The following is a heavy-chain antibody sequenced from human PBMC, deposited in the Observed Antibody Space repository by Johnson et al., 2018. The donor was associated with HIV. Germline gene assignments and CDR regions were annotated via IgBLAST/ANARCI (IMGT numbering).Heavy chain of an antibody. CDR1: GFTFSNHH. CDR2: INQIGNDK. Sequence: VQLVESGGGVVRPGESLRLSCAASGFTFSNHHMTWVRQAPGKGLEWVANINQIGNDKYYVASVKGRFTISRENAKNSLYLQMNSLRTEDTAVYYCARGGYCGGDCYDGVAFDIWGQGTMVTVSS. CDR3: ARGGYCGGDCYDGVAFDI. J-gene: IGHJ3*02. D-gene: IGHD2-21*02. V-gene: IGHV3-7*01.